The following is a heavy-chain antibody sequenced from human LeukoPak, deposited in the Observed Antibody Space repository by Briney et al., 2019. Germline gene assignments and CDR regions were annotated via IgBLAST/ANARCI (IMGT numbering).Heavy chain of an antibody. D-gene: IGHD3-22*01. CDR1: GYTFTGYY. CDR2: INPNSGGT. V-gene: IGHV1-2*02. CDR3: ARGTYYYDTYFDY. Sequence: ASVKVSCKASGYTFTGYYMHWVRQAPGQGLEWMGWINPNSGGTNYAQKFQGRVTMTRDTSISTAYVELSRLRSDDTAVYYCARGTYYYDTYFDYWGQGTLVTVSS. J-gene: IGHJ4*02.